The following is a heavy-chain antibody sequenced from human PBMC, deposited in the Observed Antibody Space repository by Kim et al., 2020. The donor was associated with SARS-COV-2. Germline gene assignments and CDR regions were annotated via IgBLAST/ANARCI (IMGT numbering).Heavy chain of an antibody. D-gene: IGHD1-26*01. Sequence: SETLSLTCTVSGGSISSSSYYWGWIRQPPGKGLEWIGSIYYSGSTYYNPSLKSRVTISVDTSKNQFSLKLSPVTAADTAVYYCARQKKRSIVGATPPIDYWGQGTLVTVSS. CDR2: IYYSGST. CDR3: ARQKKRSIVGATPPIDY. J-gene: IGHJ4*02. CDR1: GGSISSSSYY. V-gene: IGHV4-39*01.